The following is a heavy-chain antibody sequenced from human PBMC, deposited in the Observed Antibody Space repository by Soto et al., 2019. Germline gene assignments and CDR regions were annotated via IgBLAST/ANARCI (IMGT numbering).Heavy chain of an antibody. CDR2: ISRNSGSI. J-gene: IGHJ4*02. D-gene: IGHD4-17*01. V-gene: IGHV3-9*01. CDR3: AKKTHNYGDYGSFDY. CDR1: GFTFDDYA. Sequence: EVQLVESGGGLVQPGRSLRLSCAASGFTFDDYAMHWVRQAPGKGLEWVSGISRNSGSIGYADSVKGRFTISRDNAKNSLYLQMNSLRAEDTALYYCAKKTHNYGDYGSFDYWGQGTLVTVSS.